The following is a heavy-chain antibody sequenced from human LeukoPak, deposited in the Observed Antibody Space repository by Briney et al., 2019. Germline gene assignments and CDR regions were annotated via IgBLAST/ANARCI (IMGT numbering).Heavy chain of an antibody. CDR3: AKERGEQWLGGLDY. J-gene: IGHJ4*02. CDR1: GFTFSSYG. Sequence: GGSLRLSCAASGFTFSSYGMHWVRQAPGKGLEWVAFIRYDGGNKYYADSVKGRFTISRDNSKNTLYLQMNSLRAEDTAVYYCAKERGEQWLGGLDYWGQGTLVTVSS. V-gene: IGHV3-30*02. D-gene: IGHD6-19*01. CDR2: IRYDGGNK.